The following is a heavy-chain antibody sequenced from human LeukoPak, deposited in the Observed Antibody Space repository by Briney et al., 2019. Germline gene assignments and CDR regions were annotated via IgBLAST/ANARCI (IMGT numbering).Heavy chain of an antibody. CDR2: MTDSGGRT. CDR1: GFTFSSSA. D-gene: IGHD4-17*01. CDR3: AKANYGDYVLDAFDI. V-gene: IGHV3-23*01. Sequence: GGSLRLSCAASGFTFSSSAMSWVRQAPGKGLEWVSGMTDSGGRTYYADSVKGRFTMSRDNSKNTLYLQMNSLRAEDTAVYYCAKANYGDYVLDAFDIWGQGTMVTVSS. J-gene: IGHJ3*02.